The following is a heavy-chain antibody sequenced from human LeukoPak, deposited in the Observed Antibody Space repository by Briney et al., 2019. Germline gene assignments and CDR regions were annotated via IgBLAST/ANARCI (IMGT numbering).Heavy chain of an antibody. J-gene: IGHJ6*03. CDR2: IYPGDSDT. CDR3: ARHVQYDYVWGSYRYTPNYYYYYMDV. Sequence: GESLKISCKGSGYSFTSYWIGWVRQMPGKGLEWMGIIYPGDSDTRYSPSFQGQVTISADKSISTAYLQWSSLKASDTAMYYCARHVQYDYVWGSYRYTPNYYYYYMDVWGKGTTVTISS. V-gene: IGHV5-51*01. CDR1: GYSFTSYW. D-gene: IGHD3-16*02.